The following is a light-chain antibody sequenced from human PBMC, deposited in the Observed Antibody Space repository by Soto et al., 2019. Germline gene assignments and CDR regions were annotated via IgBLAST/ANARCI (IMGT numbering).Light chain of an antibody. J-gene: IGLJ1*01. CDR2: DVS. V-gene: IGLV2-14*01. Sequence: QSALTQPASVSGSPGQSITISCTGTSSDVGDYNYVSWYQQHPSKAPKLMIYDVSTRPSGISNRFSGSKSGNTASLTISGLQAEDEADYYCSSYTSGSTLYVFGTGTKLTVL. CDR3: SSYTSGSTLYV. CDR1: SSDVGDYNY.